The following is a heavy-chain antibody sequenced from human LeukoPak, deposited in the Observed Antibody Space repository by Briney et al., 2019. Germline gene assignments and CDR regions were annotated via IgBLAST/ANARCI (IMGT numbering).Heavy chain of an antibody. CDR2: ISGRGGST. J-gene: IGHJ4*02. CDR1: GFTFSSYA. CDR3: AKVGGITMAEDY. Sequence: GGSLRLSCAASGFTFSSYAMSWVRQAPGKGLEWVSAISGRGGSTYYADSVKGRFTISRDNSKNTLYLQMNSLRAEDTAVYYCAKVGGITMAEDYWGQGTLVTVSS. D-gene: IGHD3-10*01. V-gene: IGHV3-23*01.